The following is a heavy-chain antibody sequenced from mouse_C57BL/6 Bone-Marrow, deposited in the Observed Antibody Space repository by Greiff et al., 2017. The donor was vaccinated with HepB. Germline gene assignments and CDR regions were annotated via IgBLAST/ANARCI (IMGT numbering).Heavy chain of an antibody. CDR1: GYTFTSYW. CDR2: IHPNSGST. Sequence: QVQLQQPGAELVKPGASVKLSCKASGYTFTSYWMHWVKQRPGQGLEWIGMIHPNSGSTNYNEKFKSKATLTVDKSSSTAYMQLSSLTSEDSAVYYCARGDYYGSSYDYYAMDYWGQGTSVTVSS. J-gene: IGHJ4*01. V-gene: IGHV1-64*01. D-gene: IGHD1-1*01. CDR3: ARGDYYGSSYDYYAMDY.